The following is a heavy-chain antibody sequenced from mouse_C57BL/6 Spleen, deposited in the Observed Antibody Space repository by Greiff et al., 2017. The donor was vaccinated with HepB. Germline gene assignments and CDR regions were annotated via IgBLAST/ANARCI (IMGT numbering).Heavy chain of an antibody. J-gene: IGHJ3*01. CDR2: INPSSGYT. D-gene: IGHD1-1*01. CDR1: GYTFTSYT. V-gene: IGHV1-4*01. CDR3: AREGDYYGSSFAY. Sequence: QVQLKESGAELARPGASVKMSCKASGYTFTSYTMHWVKQRPGQGLEWIGYINPSSGYTKYNQKFKDKATLTADKSSSTAYMQLSSLTSEDSAVYYCAREGDYYGSSFAYWGQGTLVTVSA.